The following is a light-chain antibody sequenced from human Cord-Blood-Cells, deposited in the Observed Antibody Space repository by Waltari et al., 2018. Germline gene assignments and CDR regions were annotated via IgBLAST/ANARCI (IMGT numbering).Light chain of an antibody. CDR3: QQYGSSRTWT. CDR2: GAS. V-gene: IGKV3-20*01. CDR1: QSVSSSY. J-gene: IGKJ1*01. Sequence: EIVLTQSPGTLSSSPGDRATLSCRASQSVSSSYLAWYQQKPGQAPRLLIYGASSRATGIPDRFSGSGSGTDFTLTISRLEPEDFAVYYCQQYGSSRTWTFGQGTKVEIK.